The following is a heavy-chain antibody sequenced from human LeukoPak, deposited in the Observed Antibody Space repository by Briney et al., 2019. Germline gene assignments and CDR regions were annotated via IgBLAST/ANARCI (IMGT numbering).Heavy chain of an antibody. CDR2: IYYSGST. D-gene: IGHD6-13*01. V-gene: IGHV4-39*07. CDR1: GGSISSSSYY. J-gene: IGHJ4*02. CDR3: ARDSSSWLPFDY. Sequence: SETLSLTCTVSGGSISSSSYYWGWIRQPSGKGLEWIGSIYYSGSTYYNPSLKSRVTISVDTSKNQFSLKLSSVTAADTAVYYCARDSSSWLPFDYWGQGTLVTVSS.